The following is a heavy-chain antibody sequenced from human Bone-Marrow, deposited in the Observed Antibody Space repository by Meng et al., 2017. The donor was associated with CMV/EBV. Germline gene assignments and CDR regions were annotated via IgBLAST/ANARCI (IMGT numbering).Heavy chain of an antibody. J-gene: IGHJ4*02. V-gene: IGHV1-8*01. CDR2: MNPNSGNT. CDR1: GYTFTSYD. Sequence: ASVKVSCKASGYTFTSYDFNWVRQATGQGLEWMGWMNPNSGNTNYAQKFQGRVTMTRDTSISTAYMELSRLRSDDTAVYYCARDGLEQISSPEITIFGVVSERWGQGTLVTVSS. CDR3: ARDGLEQISSPEITIFGVVSER. D-gene: IGHD3-3*01.